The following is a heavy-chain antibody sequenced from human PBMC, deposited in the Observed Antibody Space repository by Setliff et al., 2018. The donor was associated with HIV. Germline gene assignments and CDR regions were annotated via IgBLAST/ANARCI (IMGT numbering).Heavy chain of an antibody. Sequence: GGSLRLSCAASGFVFSTYWMSWVRQAPGKGPEWVANIKTDGSEKYYVDSVKGRFTISRDNAKNSLYLQMNSLRAEDTALYYCARDRHYDFVWGNYRPFDYWGQGTLVTVSS. CDR2: IKTDGSEK. CDR1: GFVFSTYW. J-gene: IGHJ4*02. V-gene: IGHV3-7*03. CDR3: ARDRHYDFVWGNYRPFDY. D-gene: IGHD3-16*02.